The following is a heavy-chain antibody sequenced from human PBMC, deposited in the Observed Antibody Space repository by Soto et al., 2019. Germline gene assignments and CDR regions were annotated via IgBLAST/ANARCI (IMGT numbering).Heavy chain of an antibody. D-gene: IGHD5-18*01. V-gene: IGHV3-30*18. Sequence: PAGSLRLSCAASGFTFSSYGMHWVRQAPGKGLEWVAVISYDGSNKYYADAGKGRFTISRHNSKNTLYLQMNSLRAEDTAVYYGAKEGDTAMLGPMDVWGQGTTVTVSS. CDR2: ISYDGSNK. CDR1: GFTFSSYG. J-gene: IGHJ6*02. CDR3: AKEGDTAMLGPMDV.